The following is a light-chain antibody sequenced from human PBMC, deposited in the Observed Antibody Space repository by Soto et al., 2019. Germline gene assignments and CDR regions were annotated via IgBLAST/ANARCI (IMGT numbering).Light chain of an antibody. CDR1: SRDIGTFDF. CDR2: EVS. CDR3: CSYAGSRLVV. J-gene: IGLJ2*01. V-gene: IGLV2-23*02. Sequence: QSALTQPASVAGSPGQSITISCTGTSRDIGTFDFVSWYQQHPGKPPKLMIYEVSKRPSGTSNRFSGSKAGHTASLTISGLQAEDEADYHCCSYAGSRLVVFGGGTKLTVL.